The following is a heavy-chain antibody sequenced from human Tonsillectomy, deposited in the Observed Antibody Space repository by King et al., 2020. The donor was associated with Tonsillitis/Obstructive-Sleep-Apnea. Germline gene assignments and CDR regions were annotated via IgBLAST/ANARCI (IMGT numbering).Heavy chain of an antibody. CDR3: ARGSYDFYSFDI. V-gene: IGHV2-5*02. CDR2: IYWDDDK. D-gene: IGHD3-3*01. J-gene: IGHJ3*02. Sequence: ITLKESGPTLVKPTQTLTLTCTFSGFSLSTGGVGVGWIRQPPGKALEWLALIYWDDDKSYSPSLKSRLTITKDTSKNQVVLTMTNMDPVDTATYYCARGSYDFYSFDIWGQGTMVTVSS. CDR1: GFSLSTGGVG.